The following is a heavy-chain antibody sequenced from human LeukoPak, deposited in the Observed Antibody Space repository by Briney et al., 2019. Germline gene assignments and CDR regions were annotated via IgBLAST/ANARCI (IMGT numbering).Heavy chain of an antibody. J-gene: IGHJ4*02. D-gene: IGHD6-19*01. CDR2: IYSGAGT. V-gene: IGHV3-66*01. CDR1: AFTVSSNY. CDR3: ARLLSSGWLFDY. Sequence: PGGSLRLSCADSAFTVSSNYMSWVRQAPGKGLEWVSVIYSGAGTYYADSVKGRFTISTDNSENTLYLHMNNLRAEDTAVYYCARLLSSGWLFDYWGQGTLVTVSS.